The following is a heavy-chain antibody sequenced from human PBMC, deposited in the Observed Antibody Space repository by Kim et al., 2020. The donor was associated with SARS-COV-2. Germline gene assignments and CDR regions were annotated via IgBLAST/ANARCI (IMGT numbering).Heavy chain of an antibody. J-gene: IGHJ4*02. CDR1: GYTFTSYY. Sequence: ASVKVSCKASGYTFTSYYMHWVRQAPGQGLEWMGIINPSGGSTSYAQKFQGRVTMTRDTSTSTVYMELSSLRSEDTAVYYCARDRTGYYYGSGSYYNVVFDYWGQGTLVTVSS. CDR2: INPSGGST. CDR3: ARDRTGYYYGSGSYYNVVFDY. V-gene: IGHV1-46*01. D-gene: IGHD3-10*01.